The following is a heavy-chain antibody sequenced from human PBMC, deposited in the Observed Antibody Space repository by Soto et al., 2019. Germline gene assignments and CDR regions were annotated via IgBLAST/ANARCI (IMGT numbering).Heavy chain of an antibody. CDR2: INPNSGGT. J-gene: IGHJ4*02. V-gene: IGHV1-2*04. CDR3: ARGYSGSYWTFDY. Sequence: QVQLVQAGGEVKKPGASVKVSCKASGYTFIDNYIHWVRQAPGQGLEWMGWINPNSGGTSYAQKFQGWVTMTRDTSLSTAYMELSRLKSDDTAVYYCARGYSGSYWTFDYWGQGTLVTVSS. CDR1: GYTFIDNY. D-gene: IGHD1-26*01.